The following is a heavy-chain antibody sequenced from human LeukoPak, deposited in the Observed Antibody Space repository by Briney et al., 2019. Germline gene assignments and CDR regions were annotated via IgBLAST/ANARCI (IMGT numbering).Heavy chain of an antibody. CDR3: ARIVGSTGGES. D-gene: IGHD1-26*01. Sequence: SVKVSCKASGGTFSSYAISWVRQAPGQGLEWMGGIIAIFGTTNYAQKFQGRVTITADKSTRTVYMEMRSLRSEDTAVYYCARIVGSTGGESWGQGTMVTVSS. J-gene: IGHJ3*01. CDR2: IIAIFGTT. CDR1: GGTFSSYA. V-gene: IGHV1-69*06.